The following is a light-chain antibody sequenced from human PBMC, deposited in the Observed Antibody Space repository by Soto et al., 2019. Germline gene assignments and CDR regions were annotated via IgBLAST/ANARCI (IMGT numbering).Light chain of an antibody. Sequence: DIQMTQSPSSVSASVGDRVTITCRASQGISSWLAWYQQKPGKAPNLLIYAASSLHSGVPSRFSGSGSGTEVSLTISSLQHEDFATYYCQQADTFPLTFGGGTKVEIK. CDR1: QGISSW. CDR2: AAS. V-gene: IGKV1-12*01. J-gene: IGKJ4*01. CDR3: QQADTFPLT.